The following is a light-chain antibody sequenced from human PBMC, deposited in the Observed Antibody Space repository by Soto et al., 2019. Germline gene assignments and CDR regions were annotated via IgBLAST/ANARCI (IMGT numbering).Light chain of an antibody. V-gene: IGKV3-15*01. CDR2: DTS. CDR3: QQYNTWRSIT. J-gene: IGKJ5*01. CDR1: QSVSSY. Sequence: EIVLTQSPATLSLSPGERATLSCRASQSVSSYLAWYQQKPGQAPRLLIYDTSTRATGIPARFSGSGFGTEFTLTIASQQSEDFAVYHCQQYNTWRSITFGQGTRLEI.